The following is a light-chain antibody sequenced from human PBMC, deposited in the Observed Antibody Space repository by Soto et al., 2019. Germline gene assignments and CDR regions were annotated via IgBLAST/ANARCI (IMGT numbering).Light chain of an antibody. CDR3: QHYVNSLPIT. J-gene: IGKJ5*01. Sequence: EIVLTQSPGTLSLSPGERATLSCRASQSVSSNYLAWYQQKPGQAPRLLIYGVSSRATGIPDRFSGSGSGIDFTLTISRLEPEDFAVYYCQHYVNSLPITFGQGTRLEI. CDR2: GVS. CDR1: QSVSSNY. V-gene: IGKV3-20*01.